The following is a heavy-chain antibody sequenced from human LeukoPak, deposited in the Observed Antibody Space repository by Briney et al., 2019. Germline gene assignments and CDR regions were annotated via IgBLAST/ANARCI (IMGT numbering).Heavy chain of an antibody. D-gene: IGHD6-19*01. CDR2: IYTCGST. J-gene: IGHJ2*01. CDR3: ARVGYSSGWYFDL. V-gene: IGHV4-4*07. CDR1: GGSISSYY. Sequence: PSETLSLTCTVSGGSISSYYWSWIRQPAGKGLEWIGRIYTCGSTNYNPSLKSRVTMSVDTSKNQFSLKLSSVTAADTAVYYCARVGYSSGWYFDLWGRGTLVTVSS.